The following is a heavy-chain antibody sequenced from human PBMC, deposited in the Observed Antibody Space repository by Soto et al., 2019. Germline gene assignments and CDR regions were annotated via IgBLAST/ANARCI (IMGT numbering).Heavy chain of an antibody. D-gene: IGHD2-2*01. CDR3: ARDKRGGYCISTSCYDYYYYGMDV. CDR1: GFTFSSYA. V-gene: IGHV3-30-3*01. Sequence: QVQLVESGGGVVQPGRSLRLSCAASGFTFSSYAMHWVRQAPGKGLEWVAVISYDGSNKYYADSMKGRFTISRDNSKNTLYLQMNSLRAEDTAVYYCARDKRGGYCISTSCYDYYYYGMDVWGQGTTVTVSS. CDR2: ISYDGSNK. J-gene: IGHJ6*02.